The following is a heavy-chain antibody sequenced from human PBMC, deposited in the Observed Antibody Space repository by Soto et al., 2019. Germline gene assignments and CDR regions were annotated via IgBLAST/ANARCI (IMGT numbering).Heavy chain of an antibody. D-gene: IGHD3-10*01. CDR2: IYYSGST. J-gene: IGHJ6*02. V-gene: IGHV4-59*01. Sequence: LSLTCTVSGGSISSYYWSWIRQPPGKGLEWIGYIYYSGSTNYNPSLKSRVTISVDTSKNQFSLKLSSVTAADTAVYYCARGTSLLWFGELLYDYYYYYGMDVWGQGTTVTVSS. CDR1: GGSISSYY. CDR3: ARGTSLLWFGELLYDYYYYYGMDV.